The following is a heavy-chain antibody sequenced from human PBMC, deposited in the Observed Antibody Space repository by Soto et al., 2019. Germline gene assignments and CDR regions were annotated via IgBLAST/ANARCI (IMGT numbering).Heavy chain of an antibody. D-gene: IGHD3-22*01. CDR3: ARDLDYYDSSGYPKSYGMDV. V-gene: IGHV1-18*01. CDR1: GYTFTSYG. CDR2: ISANNGNT. Sequence: ASVKVSCKASGYTFTSYGISWVRQAPGQGLEWMGWISANNGNTNYAQKFQGRVTITTDESTTTAYMELSSLRSEDTAVYYCARDLDYYDSSGYPKSYGMDVWGQGTTVTVSS. J-gene: IGHJ6*02.